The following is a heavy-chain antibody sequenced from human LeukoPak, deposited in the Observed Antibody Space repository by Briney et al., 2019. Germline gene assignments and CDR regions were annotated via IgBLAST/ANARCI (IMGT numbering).Heavy chain of an antibody. CDR3: ARGIRGVPLWY. D-gene: IGHD3-10*01. CDR1: GGSFSGYY. J-gene: IGHJ4*02. V-gene: IGHV4-34*01. CDR2: INHSGST. Sequence: LETLSLTCAVYGGSFSGYYWSWIRQPPGKGLEWIGEINHSGSTNYNPSLKSRVTISVDTSKNQFSLKLSSVTAADTAVYYCARGIRGVPLWYWGQGTLVTVSS.